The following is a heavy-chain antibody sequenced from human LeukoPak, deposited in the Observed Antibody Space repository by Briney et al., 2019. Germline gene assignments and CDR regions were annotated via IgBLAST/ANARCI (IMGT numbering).Heavy chain of an antibody. D-gene: IGHD6-13*01. CDR3: ASLTLSSSSFDY. Sequence: SVKVSCKASGGTFSSYAISWVRQAPGQGLEWMGRIIPIFGTANYAQKFQGRVTITTDESKSTAYMELSSLRSEDTAVYYCASLTLSSSSFDYWGQGTLVTVSS. J-gene: IGHJ4*02. CDR2: IIPIFGTA. V-gene: IGHV1-69*05. CDR1: GGTFSSYA.